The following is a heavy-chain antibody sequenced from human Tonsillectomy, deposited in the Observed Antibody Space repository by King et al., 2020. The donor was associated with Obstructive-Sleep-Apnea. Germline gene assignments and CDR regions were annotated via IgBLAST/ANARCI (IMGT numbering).Heavy chain of an antibody. V-gene: IGHV1-8*01. CDR2: RNPNSGNA. Sequence: QLVQSGAEVKRPGASVKVSCKASGYTFTSHDINWVRQATGQGLEWMGWRNPNSGNAGFAQEFQGRVTMTRDTSISTAYMELSGLRSEDTAWYYCARVLGYCSSTSWGGVDYWGQGTLVTVSS. CDR1: GYTFTSHD. D-gene: IGHD2-2*01. CDR3: ARVLGYCSSTSWGGVDY. J-gene: IGHJ4*02.